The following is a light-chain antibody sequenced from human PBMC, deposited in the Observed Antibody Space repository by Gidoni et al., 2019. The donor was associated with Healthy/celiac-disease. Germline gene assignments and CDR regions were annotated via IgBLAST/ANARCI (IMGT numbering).Light chain of an antibody. J-gene: IGKJ4*01. V-gene: IGKV4-1*01. Sequence: DIVMTQSPDSPAVSLGERATINCKSSQSVLYSSNNKNYFAWYQQKPGQPPKLLIYWASTRESGVPDRFSGSGSGTDFTLTISSLQAEDVAVYYCQQYYSTPLTFGGGTKVEIK. CDR3: QQYYSTPLT. CDR2: WAS. CDR1: QSVLYSSNNKNY.